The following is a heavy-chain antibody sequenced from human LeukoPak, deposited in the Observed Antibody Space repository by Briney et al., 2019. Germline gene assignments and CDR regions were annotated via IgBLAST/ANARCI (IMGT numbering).Heavy chain of an antibody. J-gene: IGHJ4*02. CDR3: ARVPIDFWSGYYDY. Sequence: PGGSLRLSCAASGFTFSSYSMNWVRQAPGKGLEWVSHITASGTAMFYADSVKGRFTISRDNAKNSLYLQMNSLRDEDTAVYYCARVPIDFWSGYYDYWGQGTLVTVSS. D-gene: IGHD3-3*01. CDR1: GFTFSSYS. V-gene: IGHV3-48*02. CDR2: ITASGTAM.